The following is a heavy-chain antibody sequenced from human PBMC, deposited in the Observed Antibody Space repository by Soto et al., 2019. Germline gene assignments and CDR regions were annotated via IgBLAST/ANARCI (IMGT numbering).Heavy chain of an antibody. Sequence: SETLSPTCTVSGGSISSYYWSWIRQPPGKGLEWIGYIYYSGSTNYNPSLKSRVTISVDTSKNQFSLKLSSVTAADTAVYYCARLSSSQWLTYYYYYYMDVWGKGTTVTVSS. CDR1: GGSISSYY. J-gene: IGHJ6*03. CDR2: IYYSGST. V-gene: IGHV4-59*08. D-gene: IGHD5-12*01. CDR3: ARLSSSQWLTYYYYYYMDV.